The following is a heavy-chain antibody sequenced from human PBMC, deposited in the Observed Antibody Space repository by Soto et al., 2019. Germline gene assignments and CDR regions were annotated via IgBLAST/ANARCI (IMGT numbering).Heavy chain of an antibody. J-gene: IGHJ4*02. Sequence: QVQLQQWGAGLLKPSETLSLTCAVYGGSFSGYYWTWIRQPPGTGLEWIGEINHSGSTNYNPSLKXXVTISVVTSRSEFSLKLTCVTAADTAVYYCARDKITGLFDYWGQGTLVTVSS. CDR3: ARDKITGLFDY. V-gene: IGHV4-34*01. D-gene: IGHD2-8*02. CDR1: GGSFSGYY. CDR2: INHSGST.